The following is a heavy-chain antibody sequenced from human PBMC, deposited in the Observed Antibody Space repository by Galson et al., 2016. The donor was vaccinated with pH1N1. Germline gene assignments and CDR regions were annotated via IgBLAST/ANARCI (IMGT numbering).Heavy chain of an antibody. CDR2: INQDGIRK. V-gene: IGHV3-7*01. D-gene: IGHD1-26*01. J-gene: IGHJ4*02. CDR1: GFIFSDYW. Sequence: SLRLSCAASGFIFSDYWMSWVRQAPGKGLEWVAKINQDGIRKYYVDSMKGRCTISRDNAENSLSLQMNSLRVEDTALYYCATEDYYTSLYWGQGILVTVSS. CDR3: ATEDYYTSLY.